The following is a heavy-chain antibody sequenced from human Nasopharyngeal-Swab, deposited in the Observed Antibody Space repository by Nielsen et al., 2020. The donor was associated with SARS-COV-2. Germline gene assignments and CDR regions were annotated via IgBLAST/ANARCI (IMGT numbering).Heavy chain of an antibody. J-gene: IGHJ3*02. D-gene: IGHD1-7*01. V-gene: IGHV3-23*01. CDR1: GFTFSSYE. Sequence: GESLKISCAASGFTFSSYEMNWVRQAPGKGLEWVSAISGSGGSTYYADSVKGRFTISRDNSKNTLYLQMNSLRAEDTAVYYCAKGGWAWNYVNAFDIWGQGTMVTVSS. CDR3: AKGGWAWNYVNAFDI. CDR2: ISGSGGST.